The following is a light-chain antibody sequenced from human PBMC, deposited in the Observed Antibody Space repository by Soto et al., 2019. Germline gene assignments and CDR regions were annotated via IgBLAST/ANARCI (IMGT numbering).Light chain of an antibody. CDR1: QSVSTS. CDR3: QERSNWPRLT. Sequence: EIVLTQSPATLSLSPGERATLPCRASQSVSTSLAWYQQRPGQAPRLLIYDVSNRAAGVPARFSGSGSGTDFTLTINNLEPEDFAIYYCQERSNWPRLTFGGGTTVEIK. V-gene: IGKV3-11*01. J-gene: IGKJ4*01. CDR2: DVS.